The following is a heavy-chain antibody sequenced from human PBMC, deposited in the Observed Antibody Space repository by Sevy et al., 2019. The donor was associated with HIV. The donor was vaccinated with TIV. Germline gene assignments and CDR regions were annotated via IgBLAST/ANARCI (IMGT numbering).Heavy chain of an antibody. CDR3: ALERLSSDVAEYFEN. D-gene: IGHD1-1*01. CDR2: ISYDGSNE. Sequence: GGSLRLSCAASGFTFSYFSMHWVRQAPGKGVEWVATISYDGSNEHYADSVKGRFTISRDNSKNALYLQMNSLRAEDTAVYSCALERLSSDVAEYFENWGQGTLVTVSS. J-gene: IGHJ1*01. CDR1: GFTFSYFS. V-gene: IGHV3-30-3*01.